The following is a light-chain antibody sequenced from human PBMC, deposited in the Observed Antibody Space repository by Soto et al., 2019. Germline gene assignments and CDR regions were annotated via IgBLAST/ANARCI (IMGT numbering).Light chain of an antibody. Sequence: NFMLTQPHSVSESRGKTLIISCTGSSGSIASNYVQWYQQRPGSAPTTVIYENNQRPSRVPDRFSGSIDSSSNSASLTISGLKTDDEADYYCQSYGSTTPVFGAGTKVTVL. CDR2: ENN. CDR1: SGSIASNY. J-gene: IGLJ1*01. V-gene: IGLV6-57*02. CDR3: QSYGSTTPV.